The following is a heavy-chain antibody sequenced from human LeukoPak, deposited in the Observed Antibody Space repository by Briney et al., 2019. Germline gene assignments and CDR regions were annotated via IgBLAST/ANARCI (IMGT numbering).Heavy chain of an antibody. D-gene: IGHD3-3*01. CDR1: GFTFSSYA. V-gene: IGHV3-30-3*01. J-gene: IGHJ4*02. CDR3: ARDRVFLEWLLPFDY. Sequence: GGSVRLSCAASGFTFSSYAMHWVRQAPGKGLEWVAVISYDGSNKYYADSVKGRFTISRDNSKNTLYLQMNSVRAEDTAVYYCARDRVFLEWLLPFDYWGQGTLVTVSS. CDR2: ISYDGSNK.